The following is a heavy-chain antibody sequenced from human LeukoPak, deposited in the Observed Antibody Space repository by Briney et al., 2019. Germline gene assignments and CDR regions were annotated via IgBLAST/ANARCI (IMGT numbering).Heavy chain of an antibody. CDR2: IYYSGST. V-gene: IGHV4-59*01. CDR1: GGSISSYY. D-gene: IGHD3-10*01. CDR3: ARDYGYDAFDI. J-gene: IGHJ3*02. Sequence: PSETLSLTCTVSGGSISSYYWSWIRQPPGKGLEWIGYIYYSGSTNYNPSLKSRVTISVDTSKNQFSLKLSSVTAADTAVYYCARDYGYDAFDIWGQGTMVTVSS.